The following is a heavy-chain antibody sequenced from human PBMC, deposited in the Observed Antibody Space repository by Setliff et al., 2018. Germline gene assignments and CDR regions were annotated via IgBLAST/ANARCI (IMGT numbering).Heavy chain of an antibody. Sequence: ASVKVSCKASGYIFTNYGVSWVRQAPGQGLEWMGWISGYNGNTNYAQEFQGRVTIITDESTSTAYMELSSLRFEDTAVYYCARVRDCSGGICHRGFHHYMDVWGKGTTVTVSS. CDR3: ARVRDCSGGICHRGFHHYMDV. CDR1: GYIFTNYG. J-gene: IGHJ6*03. CDR2: ISGYNGNT. V-gene: IGHV1-18*01. D-gene: IGHD2-15*01.